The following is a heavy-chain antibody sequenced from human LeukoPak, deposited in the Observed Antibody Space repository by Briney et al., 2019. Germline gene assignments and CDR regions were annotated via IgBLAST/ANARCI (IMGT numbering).Heavy chain of an antibody. J-gene: IGHJ4*02. D-gene: IGHD3-16*01. CDR1: GFTFSSYW. CDR3: ANGDYFDY. CDR2: IKQDGSEK. V-gene: IGHV3-7*01. Sequence: GGSLRLSCAASGFTFSSYWMSWVRQAPGKGLEWVANIKQDGSEKYYADSVKGRFTISRDNSKNTLYLQMNSLRAEDTAVYYCANGDYFDYWGQGTLVTVSS.